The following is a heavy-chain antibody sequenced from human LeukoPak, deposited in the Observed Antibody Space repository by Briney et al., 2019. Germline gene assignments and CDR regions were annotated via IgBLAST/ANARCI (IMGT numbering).Heavy chain of an antibody. CDR2: IYYSGST. CDR3: ARGLSGYYYYYYMDV. D-gene: IGHD2/OR15-2a*01. J-gene: IGHJ6*03. CDR1: GGSISSYY. V-gene: IGHV4-59*01. Sequence: PSETLSLTCTVSGGSISSYYWSWIRQPPGKGLEWIGYIYYSGSTNYNPSLKSRVTISVDTSKNQFSLKLSSVTAADTAVYYCARGLSGYYYYYYMDVWGKGTTVTISS.